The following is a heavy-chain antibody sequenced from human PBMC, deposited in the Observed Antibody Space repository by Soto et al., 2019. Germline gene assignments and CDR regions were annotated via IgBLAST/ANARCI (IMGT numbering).Heavy chain of an antibody. Sequence: QVQLQQWGAGLLKPSETLSLTGAVYGGSFSGYQWSWIRQTPGKGLEWIGEINDSGTINYNPSLKSRVTIFLDTPKKQISLKLSSVTAADTAVYYCARGLILWFGELSRRGGYYYYMDVWGKGTTVIVSS. CDR1: GGSFSGYQ. CDR3: ARGLILWFGELSRRGGYYYYMDV. D-gene: IGHD3-10*01. V-gene: IGHV4-34*01. J-gene: IGHJ6*03. CDR2: INDSGTI.